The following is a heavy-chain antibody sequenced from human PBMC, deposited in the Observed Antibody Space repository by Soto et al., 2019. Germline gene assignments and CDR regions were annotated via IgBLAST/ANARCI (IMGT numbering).Heavy chain of an antibody. Sequence: SVKVSCKASGGTFSSYAISWVRQAPGQGLEWMGGIIPIFGTANYAQKFQGRVTITADESTSTAYMELSSLRSEDTAVYYCARSRRGHYDIFTGYYINWGQGTLVTVYS. D-gene: IGHD3-9*01. CDR2: IIPIFGTA. V-gene: IGHV1-69*13. CDR3: ARSRRGHYDIFTGYYIN. CDR1: GGTFSSYA. J-gene: IGHJ4*02.